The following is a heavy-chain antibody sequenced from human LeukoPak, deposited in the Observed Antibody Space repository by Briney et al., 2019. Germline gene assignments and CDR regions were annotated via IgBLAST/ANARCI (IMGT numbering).Heavy chain of an antibody. D-gene: IGHD5-18*01. CDR3: ARVDTAMADSSYYYYYYMDV. V-gene: IGHV3-53*01. CDR2: IYSGGST. Sequence: GGSLRLSCAASGFTVSSNYMSWVRQAPGKGLEWVSAIYSGGSTYYADSVKGRFTISRDNSKNTLYLQMNSLRAEDTAVYYCARVDTAMADSSYYYYYYMDVWGKGTTVTVSS. J-gene: IGHJ6*03. CDR1: GFTVSSNY.